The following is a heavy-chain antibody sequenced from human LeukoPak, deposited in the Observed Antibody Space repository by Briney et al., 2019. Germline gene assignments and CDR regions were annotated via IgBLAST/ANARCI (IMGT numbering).Heavy chain of an antibody. Sequence: GGSLRLSCAASGFTFSSYGMHWARQAPGKGLEWVAVISYDGSNKYYADSVKGRFTISRDNSKNTLYLQMNSLRAEDTAVYYCAKVPHGDYAVDYWGQGTLVTVSS. CDR2: ISYDGSNK. CDR3: AKVPHGDYAVDY. CDR1: GFTFSSYG. V-gene: IGHV3-30*18. J-gene: IGHJ4*02. D-gene: IGHD4-17*01.